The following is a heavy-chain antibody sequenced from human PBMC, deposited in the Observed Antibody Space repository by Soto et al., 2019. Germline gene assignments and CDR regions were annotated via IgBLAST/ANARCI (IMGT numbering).Heavy chain of an antibody. V-gene: IGHV4-59*01. CDR2: IYYLGRT. Sequence: SETLSLTCTVDSISTYYWNWIRQPPGKGLEWIGYIYYLGRTNYNSSLKSRVTMSIDTSKNQLSLRLSSVTAGDTAIYYCARYPVGATRFDYWGQGAPVTVFS. CDR1: DSISTYY. CDR3: ARYPVGATRFDY. J-gene: IGHJ4*02. D-gene: IGHD1-26*01.